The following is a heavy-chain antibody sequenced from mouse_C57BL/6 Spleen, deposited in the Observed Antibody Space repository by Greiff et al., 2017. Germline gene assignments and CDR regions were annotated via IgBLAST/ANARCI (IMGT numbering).Heavy chain of an antibody. V-gene: IGHV1-22*01. J-gene: IGHJ3*01. CDR2: INPNNGGT. CDR3: ARGPKAWFAY. Sequence: VQLKESGPELVKPGASVKMSCKASGYTFTDYTMHWVKQSHGKSLEWIGYINPNNGGTSYNQKFKGKATLTVNKSSSTAYMELRSLTSEDSAVYYCARGPKAWFAYWGQGTLVTVSA. CDR1: GYTFTDYT.